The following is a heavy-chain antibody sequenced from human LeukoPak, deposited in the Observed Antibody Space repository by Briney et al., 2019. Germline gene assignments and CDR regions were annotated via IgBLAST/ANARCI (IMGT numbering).Heavy chain of an antibody. D-gene: IGHD6-6*01. V-gene: IGHV3-30*18. J-gene: IGHJ4*02. CDR1: VFTFSSYG. CDR3: ANDIAARPRRYFDY. Sequence: GGSLSLSCAVSVFTFSSYGMHWVRQAPGKGVGGGAVISYDGSNKYYAHSVQGRVPNSRDNSKNTRYLQMNSQRAEDTAVYYCANDIAARPRRYFDYWGQGTLVTVSS. CDR2: ISYDGSNK.